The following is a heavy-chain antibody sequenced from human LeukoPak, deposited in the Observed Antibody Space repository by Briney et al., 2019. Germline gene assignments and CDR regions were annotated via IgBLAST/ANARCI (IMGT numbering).Heavy chain of an antibody. CDR3: ARHPAPGVYYYGMDV. V-gene: IGHV3-7*01. J-gene: IGHJ6*02. D-gene: IGHD7-27*01. CDR2: IKQDGSEK. Sequence: GGSLRLSCAASGFTFSQYWMSWVRQAPGKGLEWVANIKQDGSEKYYVDSVKGRFTISRDNAKNSLYLQMNSLRAEDTAVYYCARHPAPGVYYYGMDVWGQGTTVTVSS. CDR1: GFTFSQYW.